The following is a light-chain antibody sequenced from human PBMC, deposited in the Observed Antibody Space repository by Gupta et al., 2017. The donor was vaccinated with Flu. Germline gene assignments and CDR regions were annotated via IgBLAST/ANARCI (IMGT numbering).Light chain of an antibody. V-gene: IGLV2-11*01. Sequence: QSALTQPRSVSGSPGQSVTISCTGTSSDVGGYNYVSWYQQHPGKAPKLMMYDVSKRPSGVPDRVSGSKSGNTASLTISGLQAEDEADDYCCSYAGSYTLVFGGGTKLTVL. CDR3: CSYAGSYTLV. CDR2: DVS. CDR1: SSDVGGYNY. J-gene: IGLJ2*01.